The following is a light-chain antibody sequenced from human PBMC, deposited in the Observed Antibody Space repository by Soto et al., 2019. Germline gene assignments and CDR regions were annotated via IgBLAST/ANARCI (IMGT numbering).Light chain of an antibody. CDR3: QQYNTFPWT. CDR2: KAP. J-gene: IGKJ1*01. CDR1: QSISSW. Sequence: DIPMTQSPSTLSASVGDRVTITCRASQSISSWLACCQQKPGKAPKLLIYKAPSLERGVPTRLSGSGSGTEFTLTISSLQTDDFATYYCQQYNTFPWTFVQGTKVEIK. V-gene: IGKV1-5*03.